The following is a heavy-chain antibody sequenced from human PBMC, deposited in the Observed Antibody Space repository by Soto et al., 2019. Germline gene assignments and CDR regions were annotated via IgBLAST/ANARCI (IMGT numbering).Heavy chain of an antibody. D-gene: IGHD5-18*01. V-gene: IGHV4-59*02. CDR3: ARESGTAMVTLFDY. J-gene: IGHJ4*02. Sequence: QVQLQESGPGLVKPSETLSLTCTVSSSSVSSYYWNWIRQSPGKGLEWIGYIYYSGSTNYNPSLKSRVTISVDTSKNQFSLKLSSVTAADTAVYYCARESGTAMVTLFDYWGQGTLVTVSS. CDR1: SSSVSSYY. CDR2: IYYSGST.